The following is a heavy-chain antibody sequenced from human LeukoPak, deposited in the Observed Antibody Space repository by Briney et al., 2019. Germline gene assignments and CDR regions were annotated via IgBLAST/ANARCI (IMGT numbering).Heavy chain of an antibody. CDR1: GFTLSSYA. D-gene: IGHD6-13*01. CDR3: ARDRVAAAGGLDY. CDR2: ISYDGSNK. V-gene: IGHV3-30*04. J-gene: IGHJ4*02. Sequence: GGSLRLSCAASGFTLSSYAMHWVRQAPGKGLEWVAVISYDGSNKYYADSVKGRFTISRDNSKNTLYLQMNSLRAEDTAVYYCARDRVAAAGGLDYWGQGTLVTVSS.